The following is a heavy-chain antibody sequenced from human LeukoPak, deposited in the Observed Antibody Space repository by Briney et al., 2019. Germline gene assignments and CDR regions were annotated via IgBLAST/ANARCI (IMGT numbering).Heavy chain of an antibody. Sequence: NPSETLSLSCTVSGGSISSYYWNWIRQSPTKGLEWIGYISYSGSTNYNPSLKSRVTISLDTSKNQFSLKVRSVTAADTAAYYCARGFDSKSTYFDYWGQGTLVTVSS. J-gene: IGHJ4*02. CDR2: ISYSGST. CDR3: ARGFDSKSTYFDY. V-gene: IGHV4-59*01. CDR1: GGSISSYY. D-gene: IGHD5-12*01.